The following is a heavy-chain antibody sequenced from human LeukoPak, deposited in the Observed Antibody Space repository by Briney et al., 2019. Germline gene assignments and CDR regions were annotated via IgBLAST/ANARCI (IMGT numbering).Heavy chain of an antibody. V-gene: IGHV4-34*01. Sequence: SETLSLTCAVYGGSFSAYYWGWIRQPPGKGLEWIGDINHSGSTNYNPSLKSRVTISVDTSKNQFSLKLSSVTAADTAVYYCASNPLGTLNTVTFFDYWGQGTLVTVSS. D-gene: IGHD4-17*01. CDR2: INHSGST. CDR1: GGSFSAYY. J-gene: IGHJ4*02. CDR3: ASNPLGTLNTVTFFDY.